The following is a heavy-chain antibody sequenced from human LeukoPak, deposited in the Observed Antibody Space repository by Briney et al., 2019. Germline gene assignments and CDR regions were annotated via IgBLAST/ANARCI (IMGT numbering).Heavy chain of an antibody. CDR2: IKQDGSEK. V-gene: IGHV3-7*01. CDR3: LSRYYYVISGPPDYFDY. Sequence: PGGSLRLSCAVSGFPFCSYWRSWFCQAPGKGLEWVANIKQDGSEKYYVDSVKGRFTISRDNAKNSVYLQMNSLIAEDTAVYLCLSRYYYVISGPPDYFDYWGQGTLVTVSS. D-gene: IGHD3-22*01. CDR1: GFPFCSYW. J-gene: IGHJ4*02.